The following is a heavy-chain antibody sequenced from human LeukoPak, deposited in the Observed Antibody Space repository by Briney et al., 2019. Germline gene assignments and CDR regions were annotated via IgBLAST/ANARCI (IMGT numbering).Heavy chain of an antibody. CDR1: GGSISSYS. Sequence: KASETLSLTCTVSGGSISSYSWSWIRQPPGKGLEWIGQIYYSGSTNYNPSLKSRVTISVDTSKNQFSLKVTSVTAADTAVYYCARHSRIAAPSWFDPWGQRTLVTVSS. CDR2: IYYSGST. J-gene: IGHJ5*02. D-gene: IGHD6-6*01. V-gene: IGHV4-59*08. CDR3: ARHSRIAAPSWFDP.